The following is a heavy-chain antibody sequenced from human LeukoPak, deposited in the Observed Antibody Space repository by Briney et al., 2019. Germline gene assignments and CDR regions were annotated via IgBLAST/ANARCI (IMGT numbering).Heavy chain of an antibody. Sequence: GGSLRLSCAASGFSFSFYWMHWVRQAPGKGPVWVSRIKTDGSIADYADSVKGRFTISRDNAKNTLYLQMNSLRAEDTAIYYCAKPPYTNDNYYWGQGTLVTVSS. CDR1: GFSFSFYW. V-gene: IGHV3-74*01. D-gene: IGHD2-2*02. CDR3: AKPPYTNDNYY. J-gene: IGHJ4*02. CDR2: IKTDGSIA.